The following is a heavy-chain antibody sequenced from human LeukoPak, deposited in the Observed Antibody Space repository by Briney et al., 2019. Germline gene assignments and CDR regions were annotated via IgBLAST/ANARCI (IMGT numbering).Heavy chain of an antibody. J-gene: IGHJ4*02. CDR2: ISSSGSTI. Sequence: GGSLRLSCAASGFTFGDYYMSWIRQAPGKGLEWVSYISSSGSTIYYADSVKGRFTISRDNAKNSLYLQMNSLRAEDTAVYYCARGINYYGSGSPSHYFDYWGQGTLVTVSS. V-gene: IGHV3-11*04. D-gene: IGHD3-10*01. CDR3: ARGINYYGSGSPSHYFDY. CDR1: GFTFGDYY.